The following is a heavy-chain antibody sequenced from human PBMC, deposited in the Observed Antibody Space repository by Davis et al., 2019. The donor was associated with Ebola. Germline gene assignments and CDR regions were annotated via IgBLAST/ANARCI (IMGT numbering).Heavy chain of an antibody. CDR1: EFTFSSYT. V-gene: IGHV3-23*01. J-gene: IGHJ4*02. Sequence: GGSLRLSCAASEFTFSSYTMGWVRQAPGKGLEWVSGISSSGGSTYYADSVKGRFTISRDNSKNTLYLQMNSLRAEDMAVYYCARVRWTSGYYFDYWGQGTLVTVSS. CDR2: ISSSGGST. D-gene: IGHD3-22*01. CDR3: ARVRWTSGYYFDY.